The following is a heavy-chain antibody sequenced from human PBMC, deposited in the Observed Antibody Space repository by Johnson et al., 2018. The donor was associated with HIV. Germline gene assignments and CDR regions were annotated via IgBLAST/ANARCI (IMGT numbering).Heavy chain of an antibody. J-gene: IGHJ3*02. CDR1: GFTFSSYD. V-gene: IGHV3-13*01. CDR2: IGTAGDT. CDR3: AKDRRDGYNYGGGAFDI. Sequence: VQLVESGGGLVQPVGSLRLSCAASGFTFSSYDMHWVRQATGKGLEWVSAIGTAGDTYYADSVKGRFTISRDNSKNTLYLQMNSLRAEDTAVYYCAKDRRDGYNYGGGAFDIWGQGTMVTVSS. D-gene: IGHD5-24*01.